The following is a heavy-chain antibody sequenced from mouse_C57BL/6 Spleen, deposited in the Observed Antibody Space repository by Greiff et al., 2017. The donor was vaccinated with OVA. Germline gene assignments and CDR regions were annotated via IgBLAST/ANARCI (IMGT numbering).Heavy chain of an antibody. D-gene: IGHD1-1*01. Sequence: VQLQQSGPELVKPGASVKISCKASGYTFTDYYMNWVKQSHGKSLEWIGDINPNNGGTSYNQKFKGKATLTVDKSSSTAYMELRSLTSEDSAVYYCARDEERYRVFDYWGQGTLVTVSA. CDR3: ARDEERYRVFDY. J-gene: IGHJ3*01. V-gene: IGHV1-26*01. CDR1: GYTFTDYY. CDR2: INPNNGGT.